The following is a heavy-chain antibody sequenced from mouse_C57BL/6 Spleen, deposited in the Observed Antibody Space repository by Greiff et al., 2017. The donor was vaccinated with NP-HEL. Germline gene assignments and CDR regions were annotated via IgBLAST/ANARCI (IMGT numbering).Heavy chain of an antibody. CDR3: ARSELGVWYFDV. Sequence: QVQLKESGAELARPGASVKMSCKASGYTFTSYTMHWVKQRPGQGLEWIGYINPSSGYTKYNQKFKDKATLTADKSSSTAYMQLSSLTSEDSAVYYCARSELGVWYFDVWGTGTTVTVSS. V-gene: IGHV1-4*01. J-gene: IGHJ1*03. CDR1: GYTFTSYT. D-gene: IGHD4-1*01. CDR2: INPSSGYT.